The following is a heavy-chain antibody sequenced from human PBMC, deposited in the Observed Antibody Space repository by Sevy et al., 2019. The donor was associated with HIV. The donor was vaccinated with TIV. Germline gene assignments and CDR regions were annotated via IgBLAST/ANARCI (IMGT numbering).Heavy chain of an antibody. CDR2: MNQDGTER. D-gene: IGHD3-16*01. CDR1: GFSFSTYW. J-gene: IGHJ4*02. Sequence: GESLKISCAASGFSFSTYWMTWVRQAPGKGLEWVATMNQDGTERDYVDSVKGRFTISRDNTKTSLFLQMNSLSAEDTGFYYCVREGLGGFSYSLDCWGQGTLVTVSS. CDR3: VREGLGGFSYSLDC. V-gene: IGHV3-7*01.